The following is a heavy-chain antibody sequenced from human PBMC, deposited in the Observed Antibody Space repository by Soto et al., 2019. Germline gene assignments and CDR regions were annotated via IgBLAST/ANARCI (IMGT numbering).Heavy chain of an antibody. J-gene: IGHJ4*02. Sequence: EVQLLESGGGLVQPGGSLKLSCAASGFTFSNFAMNWVRQAPGKGPEWVSLINGGGTSKYSADAVKGRFTVSRDNSLNTVFLQMSSLGGEDTAVYFCARGHTTVGSIHVVFASWGQGTLVTVSS. D-gene: IGHD1-26*01. CDR2: INGGGTSK. V-gene: IGHV3-23*03. CDR3: ARGHTTVGSIHVVFAS. CDR1: GFTFSNFA.